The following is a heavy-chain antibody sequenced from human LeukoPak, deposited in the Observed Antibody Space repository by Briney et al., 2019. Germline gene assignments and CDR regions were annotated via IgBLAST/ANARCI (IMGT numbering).Heavy chain of an antibody. CDR1: GGTFSSYA. J-gene: IGHJ6*03. CDR3: ARDSPSSGWPYYMDV. D-gene: IGHD6-19*01. V-gene: IGHV1-69*13. Sequence: GASVKVSCKASGGTFSSYAISWVRRAPGQGLEWMGGIIPIFGTANYAQKFQGRVTITADESTSTAYMELSSLRSEDTAVYYCARDSPSSGWPYYMDVWGKGTTVTVSS. CDR2: IIPIFGTA.